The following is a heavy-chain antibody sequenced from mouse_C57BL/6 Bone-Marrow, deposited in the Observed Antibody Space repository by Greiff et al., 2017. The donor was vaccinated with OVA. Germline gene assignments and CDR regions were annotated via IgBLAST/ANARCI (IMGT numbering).Heavy chain of an antibody. CDR2: INPSSGYT. J-gene: IGHJ4*01. V-gene: IGHV1-7*01. CDR1: GYTFTSYW. Sequence: QVQLKQSGAELAKPGASVKLSCKASGYTFTSYWMHWVKQRPGQGLEWIGYINPSSGYTKYNQKFKDKATLTADKSSSTAYMQLSSLTYEDSAVYYCARDPSTVVPVMDYWGQGTSVTVSS. CDR3: ARDPSTVVPVMDY. D-gene: IGHD1-1*01.